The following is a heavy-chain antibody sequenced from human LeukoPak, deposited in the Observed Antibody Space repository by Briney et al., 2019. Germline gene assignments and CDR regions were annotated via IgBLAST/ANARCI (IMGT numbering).Heavy chain of an antibody. D-gene: IGHD2-2*01. J-gene: IGHJ4*02. CDR2: ISGGGGNT. Sequence: PGGSLRLSCAASGFTFSTYAMTWVRQAPGKGLEWVSLISGGGGNTYYADSVKGRFTISRDNAKNSLYLQMNSLRAEDTAVYYCARDLVGVALFDHWGQGTLVTVSS. CDR3: ARDLVGVALFDH. CDR1: GFTFSTYA. V-gene: IGHV3-23*01.